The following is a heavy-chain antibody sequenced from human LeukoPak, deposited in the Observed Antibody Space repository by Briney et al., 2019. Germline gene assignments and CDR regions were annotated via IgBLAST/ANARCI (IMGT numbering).Heavy chain of an antibody. CDR1: GFTFTYYY. Sequence: AGGSLRLFCAASGFTFTYYYMSWVRHAPGKGLEWVSSLTGDHTFNAYAHSVKGRFTISRDNSKNKLYLQMNSLSAEDKAVYYCAKIPPTWYYDSSGCFDYWGQGTLVTVSS. CDR3: AKIPPTWYYDSSGCFDY. D-gene: IGHD3-22*01. CDR2: LTGDHTFN. J-gene: IGHJ4*02. V-gene: IGHV3-23*01.